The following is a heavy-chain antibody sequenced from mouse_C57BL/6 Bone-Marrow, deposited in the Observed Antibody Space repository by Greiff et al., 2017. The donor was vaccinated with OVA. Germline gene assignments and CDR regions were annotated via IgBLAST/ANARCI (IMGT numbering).Heavy chain of an antibody. D-gene: IGHD4-1*01. J-gene: IGHJ3*01. Sequence: VQLQQSGPELVKPGASVKISCKASGYAFSSSWMNWVKQRPGKGLEWIGRIYPGDGDTNYNGKFKGKATLTADKSSSTAYMQLSSLTSEDSAVYFCASSLNWDWFAYWGQGTLVTVSA. V-gene: IGHV1-82*01. CDR2: IYPGDGDT. CDR1: GYAFSSSW. CDR3: ASSLNWDWFAY.